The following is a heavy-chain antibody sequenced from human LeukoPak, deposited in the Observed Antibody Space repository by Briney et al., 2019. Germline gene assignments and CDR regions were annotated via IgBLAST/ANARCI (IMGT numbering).Heavy chain of an antibody. CDR3: VRHILSDYYADY. CDR1: GFTFSNYW. Sequence: PGGSLRLSCAASGFTFSNYWMHWVRQAPGKGLEWVSLISSDGRATIYADSMKGRVTISRDNAKNTVFLQMDSLRAEDTAVYYCVRHILSDYYADYWGRGTLVTVSS. V-gene: IGHV3-74*01. CDR2: ISSDGRAT. J-gene: IGHJ4*02. D-gene: IGHD3-9*01.